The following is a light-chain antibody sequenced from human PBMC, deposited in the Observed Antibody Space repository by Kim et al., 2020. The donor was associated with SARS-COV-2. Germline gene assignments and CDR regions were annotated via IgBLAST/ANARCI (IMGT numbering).Light chain of an antibody. J-gene: IGLJ2*01. V-gene: IGLV3-19*01. Sequence: SSELTQDPAVSLALGQTVRITCQGDSLRSYYATWYQQKPGQAPILVIYGKNNRPSGIPDRFSGSSSGNTASLTITGTQAGDEADYYCNSRDSNNNVLFGGGTQLTVL. CDR1: SLRSYY. CDR2: GKN. CDR3: NSRDSNNNVL.